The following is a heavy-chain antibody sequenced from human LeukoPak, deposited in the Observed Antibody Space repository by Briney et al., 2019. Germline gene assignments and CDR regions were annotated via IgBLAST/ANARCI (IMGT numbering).Heavy chain of an antibody. CDR3: ATRYSSSWYLDY. CDR2: IYSGGST. Sequence: GRSLRLSCVASGTTVSSNYMSWVRQAPGKGLEWVSVIYSGGSTYYADSVKGRFTISRDYSKNTLYLQMNSLRVEDTAVYYCATRYSSSWYLDYWGQGTLVTVSS. CDR1: GTTVSSNY. D-gene: IGHD6-13*01. V-gene: IGHV3-66*01. J-gene: IGHJ4*02.